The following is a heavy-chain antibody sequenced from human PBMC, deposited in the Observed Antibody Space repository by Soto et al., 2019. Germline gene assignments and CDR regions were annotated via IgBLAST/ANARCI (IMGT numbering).Heavy chain of an antibody. CDR3: ARHGYNYGGGYFDY. CDR2: IYSGAST. V-gene: IGHV3-66*04. CDR1: GVTVSSNY. D-gene: IGHD5-18*01. J-gene: IGHJ4*02. Sequence: EVQLVESGGSLVQPGGSLRLSCAASGVTVSSNYMSWVRQAPGKGLEWVSVIYSGASTYYADSVKGRFTISRDNSKNTLYLQMNSLRAEDTAVYYCARHGYNYGGGYFDYWGQGTLVTVSS.